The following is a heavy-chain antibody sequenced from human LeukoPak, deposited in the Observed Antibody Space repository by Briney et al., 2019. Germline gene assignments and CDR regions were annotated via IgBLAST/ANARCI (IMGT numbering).Heavy chain of an antibody. J-gene: IGHJ4*02. CDR2: IYYSGST. Sequence: SETLSLTCTVSGGSISSSSYYWGWIRQPPGKGLEWIGSIYYSGSTYYNPSLKSRVTISVDTSKNQFSLKLSSVTAADTAVYYCARDSMITFGGVIVKWVFDYWGQGTLVTVSS. CDR1: GGSISSSSYY. D-gene: IGHD3-16*02. V-gene: IGHV4-39*02. CDR3: ARDSMITFGGVIVKWVFDY.